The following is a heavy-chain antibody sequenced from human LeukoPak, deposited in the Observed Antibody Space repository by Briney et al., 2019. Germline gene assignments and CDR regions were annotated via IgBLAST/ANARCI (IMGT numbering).Heavy chain of an antibody. V-gene: IGHV4-31*03. CDR2: IYKTGST. Sequence: SETLSLTCTVSGDSITSGGYYWSWIRQRPGKGLEWIGYIYKTGSTYYNPSLKSRVTMSVDTSRNQFSLKVNSVTAADTAVYYCARFAYYYDSSGIHYYFAMDVWGQGTTVTVSS. J-gene: IGHJ6*02. CDR1: GDSITSGGYY. D-gene: IGHD3-22*01. CDR3: ARFAYYYDSSGIHYYFAMDV.